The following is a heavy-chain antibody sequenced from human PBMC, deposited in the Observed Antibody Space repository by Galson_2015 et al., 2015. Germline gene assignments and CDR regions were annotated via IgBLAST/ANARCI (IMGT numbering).Heavy chain of an antibody. CDR3: ARVGPITMIPWFDP. Sequence: SVKVSCKASGYTFTSYAMHWVRQAPGQRLEWMGWINAGNGNTKYSQKFQGRVTITRDTSASTAYMEPSSLRSEDTAVYYCARVGPITMIPWFDPWGQGTLVTVSS. J-gene: IGHJ5*02. D-gene: IGHD3-22*01. CDR2: INAGNGNT. V-gene: IGHV1-3*01. CDR1: GYTFTSYA.